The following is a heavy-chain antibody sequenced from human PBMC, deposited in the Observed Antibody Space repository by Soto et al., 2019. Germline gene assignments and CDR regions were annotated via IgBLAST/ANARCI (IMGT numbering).Heavy chain of an antibody. J-gene: IGHJ4*02. CDR1: GGSLIGYY. D-gene: IGHD3-9*01. CDR2: INHSGST. V-gene: IGHV4-34*01. Sequence: LETLSLTCAVYGGSLIGYYWSRIRQPPGKGLEWIGEINHSGSTNYNPSLKSRVTISVDTSKNQFSLKLSSVTAADTALYYCAREYYDILTGYYSVYWGQGTLVTVSS. CDR3: AREYYDILTGYYSVY.